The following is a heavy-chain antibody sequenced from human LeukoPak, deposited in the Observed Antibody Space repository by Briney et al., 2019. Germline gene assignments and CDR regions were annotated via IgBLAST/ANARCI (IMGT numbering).Heavy chain of an antibody. CDR2: ISGSGGST. CDR3: AKGVLGYCSGGSCYFDDAFDI. D-gene: IGHD2-15*01. Sequence: GRSLRLSCAASGFTFSSYGMHWVRQAPGKGLEWVSAISGSGGSTYYADSVKGRFTISRDNSKNTLYLQMNSLRAEDTAVYYCAKGVLGYCSGGSCYFDDAFDIWGQGTMVTVSS. J-gene: IGHJ3*02. V-gene: IGHV3-23*01. CDR1: GFTFSSYG.